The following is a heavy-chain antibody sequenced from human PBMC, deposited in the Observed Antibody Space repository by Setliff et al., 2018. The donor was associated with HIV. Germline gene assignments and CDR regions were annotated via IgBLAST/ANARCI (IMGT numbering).Heavy chain of an antibody. D-gene: IGHD3-22*01. J-gene: IGHJ4*02. CDR1: GFTFSNYG. CDR3: AKDRYYDSSGSPFDY. V-gene: IGHV3-30*02. CDR2: IRYDGSNK. Sequence: GGSLRLSCATSGFTFSNYGMHWVRQAPGKGLEWVAFIRYDGSNKYYADSVKGRFTISRDNSKNTLYLQMNSLRAEDTAVYYCAKDRYYDSSGSPFDYWGQGTLVTVSS.